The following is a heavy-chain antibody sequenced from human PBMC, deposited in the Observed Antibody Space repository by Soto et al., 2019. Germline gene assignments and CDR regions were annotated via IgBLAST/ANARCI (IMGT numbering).Heavy chain of an antibody. CDR3: ARGTWICSGGSCHVVYYYYYGMDV. CDR2: ISYDGSNK. J-gene: IGHJ6*02. CDR1: GFTFSSYA. D-gene: IGHD2-15*01. V-gene: IGHV3-30-3*01. Sequence: GGSLRLSCAASGFTFSSYAMHWVRQAPGKGLEWVAVISYDGSNKYYADSVKGRFTISRDNSKNTLYLQMNSLRAEDTAVYYCARGTWICSGGSCHVVYYYYYGMDVWGQGTTVTVSS.